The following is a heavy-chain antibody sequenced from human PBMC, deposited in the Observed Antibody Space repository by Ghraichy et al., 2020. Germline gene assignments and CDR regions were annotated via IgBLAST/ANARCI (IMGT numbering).Heavy chain of an antibody. CDR3: ARGGIVVVPAAGNLDY. CDR2: ISSSSSYM. J-gene: IGHJ4*02. V-gene: IGHV3-21*01. D-gene: IGHD2-2*01. CDR1: GFTFNSYS. Sequence: GSLNISCAASGFTFNSYSMIWVRQAPGKGLEWVSSISSSSSYMYYADSVRGRFTISRDNAKNSLFLQMNSLRAEDTAVYYCARGGIVVVPAAGNLDYWGQGPLVTVSS.